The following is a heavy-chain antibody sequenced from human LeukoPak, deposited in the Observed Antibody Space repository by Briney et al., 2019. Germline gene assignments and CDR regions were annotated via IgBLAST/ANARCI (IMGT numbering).Heavy chain of an antibody. V-gene: IGHV5-51*01. Sequence: GESLRISCEGSGYTFTKYWIGWVRQMPGKGLEWMGIIHPGDSHTWYSPSFQGQVTISADKSISMAYLQWSSLKASDTAMYFCSRQPGMTAKSWYFDLWGRGTLVTVSS. D-gene: IGHD2-2*01. CDR3: SRQPGMTAKSWYFDL. J-gene: IGHJ2*01. CDR1: GYTFTKYW. CDR2: IHPGDSHT.